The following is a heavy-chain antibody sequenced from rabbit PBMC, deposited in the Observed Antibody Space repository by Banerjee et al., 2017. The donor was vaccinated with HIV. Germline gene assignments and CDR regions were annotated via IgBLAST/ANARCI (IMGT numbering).Heavy chain of an antibody. CDR1: GFSFSSNYY. CDR2: IYTGDGNT. Sequence: QSLEESGGDLVKPGASLTLTCTASGFSFSSNYYICWVRQAPGKGLEWIACIYTGDGNTDYASWAKGRFTISKTSSTTVTLQMTSLTVADTATYFCARRVDAADTGGYADYCGMDLWGQGTLVTVS. J-gene: IGHJ6*01. CDR3: ARRVDAADTGGYADYCGMDL. D-gene: IGHD6-1*01. V-gene: IGHV1S40*01.